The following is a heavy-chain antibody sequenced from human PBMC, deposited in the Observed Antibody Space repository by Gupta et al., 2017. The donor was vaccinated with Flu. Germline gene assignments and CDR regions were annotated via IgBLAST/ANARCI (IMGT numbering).Heavy chain of an antibody. CDR1: GGSISSGDYY. Sequence: QVQLQESGPGLVKPSQTLSLTCTVSGGSISSGDYYWSWIRQHPGKGLEWIGYIYYSGSTYYNPSLKSRVTISLDSSKNHFSLRLNSVTAADTAVYYCARDHNSVGSYYYAMDVWGHGTTVTVSS. D-gene: IGHD2-15*01. J-gene: IGHJ6*02. V-gene: IGHV4-31*03. CDR2: IYYSGST. CDR3: ARDHNSVGSYYYAMDV.